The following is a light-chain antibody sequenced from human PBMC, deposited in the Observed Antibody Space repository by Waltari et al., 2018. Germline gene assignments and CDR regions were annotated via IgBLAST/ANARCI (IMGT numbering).Light chain of an antibody. CDR2: TAS. J-gene: IGKJ2*03. Sequence: DIQMTQSPSSLSASAGDRVTITCRASQTINNYVNWDQQKPGKAPTLLIHTASTLQSGVPSRVSGSGGGTLFTLTISSLQPEDFATYFCHQTFSLPNSFGQGTKVDI. CDR3: HQTFSLPNS. V-gene: IGKV1-39*01. CDR1: QTINNY.